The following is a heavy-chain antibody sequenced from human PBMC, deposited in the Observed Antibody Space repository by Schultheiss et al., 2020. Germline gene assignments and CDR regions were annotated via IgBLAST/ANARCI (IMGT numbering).Heavy chain of an antibody. Sequence: GGSLRLSCAASGFTFSSYGMHWVRQAPGKGLEWVAVIWYDGSNKYYADSVKGRFTISRDNSKNTLYLQMNSLRAEDTAVYYCAKGFWGVTSSLDYWGQGTLVTVSS. D-gene: IGHD3-16*01. CDR3: AKGFWGVTSSLDY. V-gene: IGHV3-33*06. J-gene: IGHJ4*02. CDR2: IWYDGSNK. CDR1: GFTFSSYG.